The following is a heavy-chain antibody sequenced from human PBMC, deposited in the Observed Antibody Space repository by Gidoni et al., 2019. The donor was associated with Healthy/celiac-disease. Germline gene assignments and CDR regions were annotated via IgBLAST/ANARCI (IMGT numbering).Heavy chain of an antibody. Sequence: QVQLVQSGAEVEKPGSSVKVSCKASECTFSSYAISWLRQAPGQGLEWMGGSIPIFVTANYAQKYKGRVTITADKSTSTDYMELSSLISEDTAVYYCARALVARGGRIYYFDYWGQGTLVTVSS. CDR1: ECTFSSYA. D-gene: IGHD2-15*01. CDR2: SIPIFVTA. CDR3: ARALVARGGRIYYFDY. J-gene: IGHJ4*02. V-gene: IGHV1-69*06.